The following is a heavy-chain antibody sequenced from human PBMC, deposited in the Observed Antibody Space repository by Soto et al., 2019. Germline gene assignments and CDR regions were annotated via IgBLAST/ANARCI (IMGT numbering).Heavy chain of an antibody. CDR2: ISGNGTNT. D-gene: IGHD6-19*01. V-gene: IGHV3-23*01. Sequence: GGSLRLSCAASGFIFNTFGMSWVRQAPGKGLEWVSGISGNGTNTYSADSVKGRFTISRDNSKNTLYLQMDSLRAEDTAVYYCVRAPEQRPIDFWGHGSLVTVSS. J-gene: IGHJ4*01. CDR1: GFIFNTFG. CDR3: VRAPEQRPIDF.